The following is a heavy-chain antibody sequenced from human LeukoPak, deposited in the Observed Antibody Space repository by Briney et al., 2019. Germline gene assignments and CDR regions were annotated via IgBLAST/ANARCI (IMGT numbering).Heavy chain of an antibody. CDR3: ARDYDFWSGRYYYGMDV. CDR1: GDSVSSNSAA. V-gene: IGHV6-1*01. D-gene: IGHD3-3*01. J-gene: IGHJ6*02. CDR2: TYYRSKWYN. Sequence: SQTLSLTCAISGDSVSSNSAAWNWIRQSPSRGLEWLGRTYYRSKWYNDYAVSVKSRITINPDTSKNQFSLQLNSVTPEDTAVYYCARDYDFWSGRYYYGMDVWGQGTTVTVSS.